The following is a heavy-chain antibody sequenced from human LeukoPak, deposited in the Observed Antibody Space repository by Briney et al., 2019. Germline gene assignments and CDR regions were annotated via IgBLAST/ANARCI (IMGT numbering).Heavy chain of an antibody. CDR2: ISFVGSNK. CDR1: GFTFSDYA. CDR3: AKASCSSSSCYYFDN. J-gene: IGHJ4*02. Sequence: PGGSLRLSCAASGFTFSDYAMHWDRQAPGAGLEWVAVISFVGSNKYYPDSVPGRFSISRDSSKNTLYLQVNSLRAEDTAVYYCAKASCSSSSCYYFDNWGRGTLVTVSS. D-gene: IGHD2-2*01. V-gene: IGHV3-30-3*01.